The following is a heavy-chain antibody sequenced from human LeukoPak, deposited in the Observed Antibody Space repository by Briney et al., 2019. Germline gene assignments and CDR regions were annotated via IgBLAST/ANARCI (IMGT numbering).Heavy chain of an antibody. D-gene: IGHD1-26*01. CDR3: ARGRIVGAPTAPDAFDT. Sequence: GASVKVSCKASGYTFTGYYIHWVRQAPGQGLEWMGWINPNSGGTNYAQKFQGRVTMTRDTSITTAYMELSRLRSDDSAVYYCARGRIVGAPTAPDAFDTWGQGTMVTVSS. J-gene: IGHJ3*02. CDR1: GYTFTGYY. V-gene: IGHV1-2*02. CDR2: INPNSGGT.